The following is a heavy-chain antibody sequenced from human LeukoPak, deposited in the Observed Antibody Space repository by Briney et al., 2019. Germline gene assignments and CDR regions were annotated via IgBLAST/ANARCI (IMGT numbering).Heavy chain of an antibody. CDR1: GRSISSSNW. D-gene: IGHD5-18*01. V-gene: IGHV4-4*02. Sequence: PSETLSLTCAVPGRSISSSNWWSWVRQPPGKGLEGIGEIYHSGSTNYNSSLRSRDTISVDQYKNPFSLQLGSVSAADTAVYDCASGSHGYGYGHWGQGILVTVAS. CDR3: ASGSHGYGYGH. CDR2: IYHSGST. J-gene: IGHJ4*02.